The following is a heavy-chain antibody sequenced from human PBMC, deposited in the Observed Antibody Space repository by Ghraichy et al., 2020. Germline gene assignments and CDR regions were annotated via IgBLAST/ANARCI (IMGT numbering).Heavy chain of an antibody. CDR2: IFYSGST. CDR3: ASILGYCSGTSCYTLGGFDY. CDR1: GGSISSGGYY. J-gene: IGHJ4*02. Sequence: SQTLSLTCTVSGGSISSGGYYWSWIRQYPGKGLEWIGYIFYSGSTYYNPSLKSRVTISVDTSKNQFSLKLSSVTAADTAVYYCASILGYCSGTSCYTLGGFDYWGQGTLVTVSS. D-gene: IGHD2-2*02. V-gene: IGHV4-31*03.